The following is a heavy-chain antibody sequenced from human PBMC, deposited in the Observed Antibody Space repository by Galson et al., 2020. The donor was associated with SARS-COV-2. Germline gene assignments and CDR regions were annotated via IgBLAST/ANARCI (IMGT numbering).Heavy chain of an antibody. D-gene: IGHD6-6*01. CDR3: AKDIAPIAARPAGYFDY. CDR2: ISWNSGSI. V-gene: IGHV3-9*01. Sequence: GVSLRLSCAASGFTFDDYAMHWVRQAPGKGLEWVSGISWNSGSIGYADSVKGRFTISRDNAKNSLYLQMNSLRAEDTALYYCAKDIAPIAARPAGYFDYWGQGTLVTVSS. CDR1: GFTFDDYA. J-gene: IGHJ4*02.